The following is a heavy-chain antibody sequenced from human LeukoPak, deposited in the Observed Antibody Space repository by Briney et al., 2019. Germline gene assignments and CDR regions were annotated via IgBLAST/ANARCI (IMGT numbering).Heavy chain of an antibody. J-gene: IGHJ4*02. Sequence: GGSLRLSCAASGFTFSSYSMNWVRQAPGKGLEWVSSISSSSSYIYYTDSVKGRFTISRDNAKNSLYLQMNSLRAEDTAVYYCATTVAGTAGYWGQGTLVTVSS. D-gene: IGHD6-19*01. V-gene: IGHV3-21*01. CDR2: ISSSSSYI. CDR3: ATTVAGTAGY. CDR1: GFTFSSYS.